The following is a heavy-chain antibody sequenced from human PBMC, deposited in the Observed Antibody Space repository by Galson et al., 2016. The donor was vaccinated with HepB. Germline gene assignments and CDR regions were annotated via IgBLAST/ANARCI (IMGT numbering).Heavy chain of an antibody. D-gene: IGHD2/OR15-2a*01. CDR3: TRGVSWAFDI. CDR2: INNDGSST. Sequence: SLRLSCAASGFTPSNHWMHWVRQAPGKGLVWVSYINNDGSSTTYADPVKGRFTISRDNAKNTMFLQMNSLRAEDTAVYYCTRGVSWAFDIWGQGTMVTVSS. J-gene: IGHJ3*02. CDR1: GFTPSNHW. V-gene: IGHV3-74*01.